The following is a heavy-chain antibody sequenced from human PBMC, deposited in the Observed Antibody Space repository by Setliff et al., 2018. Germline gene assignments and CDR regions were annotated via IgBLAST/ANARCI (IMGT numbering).Heavy chain of an antibody. V-gene: IGHV1-18*01. CDR2: ISAYNGNT. D-gene: IGHD3-10*01. CDR1: GYTFTSYG. CDR3: AVDGSRTYYFDY. Sequence: ASVKVSCKASGYTFTSYGISWVRQAPGQGLEWMEWISAYNGNTNYAQKFQGRVTMTRDTSTSTVSMELSSLRSEDTAVYYCAVDGSRTYYFDYWGRGTLVTVSS. J-gene: IGHJ4*02.